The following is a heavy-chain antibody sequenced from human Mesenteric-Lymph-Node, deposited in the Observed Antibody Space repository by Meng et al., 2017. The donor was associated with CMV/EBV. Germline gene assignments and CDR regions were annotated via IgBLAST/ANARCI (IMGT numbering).Heavy chain of an antibody. J-gene: IGHJ4*02. D-gene: IGHD3-16*01. CDR3: ARDGGWRY. V-gene: IGHV4-34*01. Sequence: QVQPQQWGAGLLKPSETLSLTCAFYGGSFGGYYWGWIRQPPGKGLEWXGEINHSGSTNYNPSLKSRVTISVDTSKNQFSLKLSSVTAADTAVYYCARDGGWRYWGQGTLVTVSS. CDR1: GGSFGGYY. CDR2: INHSGST.